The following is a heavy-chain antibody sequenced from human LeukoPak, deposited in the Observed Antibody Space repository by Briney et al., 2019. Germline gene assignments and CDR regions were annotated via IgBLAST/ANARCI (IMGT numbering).Heavy chain of an antibody. D-gene: IGHD4-17*01. J-gene: IGHJ4*02. Sequence: SETLSLTCTASGGSISSSSYYWGWIRQPPGKGLEWIGRIYYSGSTYYNPSLKSRVTISVDTSKNQFSLKLSSVTAADTAVYYCARGKNDYGDYVPLAFDYWGQGTLVTVSS. V-gene: IGHV4-39*01. CDR2: IYYSGST. CDR1: GGSISSSSYY. CDR3: ARGKNDYGDYVPLAFDY.